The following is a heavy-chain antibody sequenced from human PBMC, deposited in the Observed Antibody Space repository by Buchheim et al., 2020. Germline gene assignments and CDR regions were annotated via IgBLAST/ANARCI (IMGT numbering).Heavy chain of an antibody. CDR2: ISYDGSNK. Sequence: QVHLVESGGGVVQPGRSLRLSCAASGFTFRTYAMHWVRQAPGKGMEWVAHISYDGSNKDYADSVKGRFTISRDNSKNTLYLQMNSLRAEDTAVYYCAKGRGPDYYDSSGYYFWGYWGQGTL. D-gene: IGHD3-22*01. V-gene: IGHV3-30-3*01. CDR1: GFTFRTYA. CDR3: AKGRGPDYYDSSGYYFWGY. J-gene: IGHJ4*02.